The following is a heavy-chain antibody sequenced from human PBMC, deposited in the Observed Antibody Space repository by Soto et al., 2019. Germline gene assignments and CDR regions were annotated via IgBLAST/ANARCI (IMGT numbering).Heavy chain of an antibody. V-gene: IGHV3-66*01. D-gene: IGHD3-16*02. CDR1: GFTVSSNY. J-gene: IGHJ4*02. Sequence: EVQLVESGGGLVQPGGSLRLSCAASGFTVSSNYMSWVRQAPGKGLEWVSVIYSGGSTYYADSVKGRFTISRDNSKNTLYLQMNSLRAEDTAVYYCARGGLDTYYDYIWGSYRGGYFDYWGQGTLVTVSS. CDR3: ARGGLDTYYDYIWGSYRGGYFDY. CDR2: IYSGGST.